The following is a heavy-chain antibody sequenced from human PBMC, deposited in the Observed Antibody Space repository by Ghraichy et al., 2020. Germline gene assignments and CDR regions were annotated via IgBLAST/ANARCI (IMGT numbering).Heavy chain of an antibody. CDR3: ARQYGSPFDD. V-gene: IGHV4-39*01. CDR2: IHYSGST. Sequence: SETLSLTCTVSGGSISSSSYYWGWIRQPPGKGLEWIGSIHYSGSTYYNQSLKSRVNIAVDTSKSQFYLKLSTVTAADTAVYYWARQYGSPFDDWGQGTLVSVSS. J-gene: IGHJ4*02. D-gene: IGHD4-17*01. CDR1: GGSISSSSYY.